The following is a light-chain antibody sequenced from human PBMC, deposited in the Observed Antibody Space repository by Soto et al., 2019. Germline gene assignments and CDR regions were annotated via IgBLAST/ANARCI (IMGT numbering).Light chain of an antibody. CDR2: GVS. Sequence: QSALTQPPSASGSPGQSVTISCTGTSSDVGAYDYVSWFQQHPGRAPKLMIYGVSKRPSGVPDRFSGSKSGNTASLTVSGLQTEDEADYYCSSYTGNGISTVVVGGGTQLTVL. CDR1: SSDVGAYDY. J-gene: IGLJ2*01. CDR3: SSYTGNGISTVV. V-gene: IGLV2-8*01.